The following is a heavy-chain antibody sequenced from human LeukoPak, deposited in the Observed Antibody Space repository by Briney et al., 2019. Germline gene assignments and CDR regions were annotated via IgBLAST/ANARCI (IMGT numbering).Heavy chain of an antibody. CDR2: INHSGST. Sequence: SETLSLTCAVYGGSFSGYYWSWIRQPPGKGLEWIGEINHSGSTNYNPSLKSRVTISVDTSKNQFSLKLSSVTAADTAVYYCARARRRYSSSWSQYFQHWGQGTLVTVPS. V-gene: IGHV4-34*01. D-gene: IGHD6-13*01. CDR3: ARARRRYSSSWSQYFQH. J-gene: IGHJ1*01. CDR1: GGSFSGYY.